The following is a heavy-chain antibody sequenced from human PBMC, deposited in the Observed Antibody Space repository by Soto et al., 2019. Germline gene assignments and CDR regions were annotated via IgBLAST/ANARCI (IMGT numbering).Heavy chain of an antibody. D-gene: IGHD4-17*01. CDR1: GGSIISGDYY. CDR3: ASHDYAHYGIDV. Sequence: PSETLSLTCTVSGGSIISGDYYWSWIRQPPGKGLEWIGYIYYSGSTYYNPSLKSRVTISVDTSKNQFSLKLSSVTAADTAVYYCASHDYAHYGIDVWGQGTTVTVSS. V-gene: IGHV4-30-4*01. CDR2: IYYSGST. J-gene: IGHJ6*02.